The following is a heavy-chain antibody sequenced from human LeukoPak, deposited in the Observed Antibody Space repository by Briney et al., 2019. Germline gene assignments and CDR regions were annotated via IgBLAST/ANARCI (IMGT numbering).Heavy chain of an antibody. CDR2: IYTSGST. V-gene: IGHV4-61*09. D-gene: IGHD6-13*01. CDR3: ARDFVIAATTEYFQY. CDR1: GGSISSGSYY. Sequence: PSQTLSLTCTVSGGSISSGSYYWSWLRQPAGRGLEWIGHIYTSGSTKYNPSLKSRLTISADTSKNQFSLKLSSVTAADTAVYYCARDFVIAATTEYFQYWGQGTLVTVSS. J-gene: IGHJ1*01.